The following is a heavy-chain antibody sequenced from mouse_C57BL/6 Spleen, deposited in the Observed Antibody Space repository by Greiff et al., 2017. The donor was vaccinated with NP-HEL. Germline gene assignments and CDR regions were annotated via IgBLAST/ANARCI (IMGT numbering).Heavy chain of an antibody. Sequence: EVQLQESGPELVKPGASVKISCKASGYSFNDSNMNWVKQSNGKSLEWIGVINPNYGTTSYNQKFKGKATLTVDKSSSTAYMQLNSLTSEDSAVYYCARHGGGAWFAYWGQGTLVTVSA. CDR1: GYSFNDSN. CDR2: INPNYGTT. J-gene: IGHJ3*01. D-gene: IGHD1-1*01. CDR3: ARHGGGAWFAY. V-gene: IGHV1-39*01.